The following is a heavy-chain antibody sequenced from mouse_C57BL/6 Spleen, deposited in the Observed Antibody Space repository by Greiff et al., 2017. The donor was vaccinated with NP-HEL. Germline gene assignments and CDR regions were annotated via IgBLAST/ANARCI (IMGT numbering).Heavy chain of an antibody. J-gene: IGHJ3*01. V-gene: IGHV1-64*01. Sequence: VQLQQPGAELVKPGASVKLSCKASGYTFTSYWMHWVKQRPGQGLEWIGMIHPNSGSTNYNEKFKSKATLTVDKSSITAYMQLSSLTSEDSAVYYCARSYYGSSPWFAYWGQGTLVTVSA. D-gene: IGHD1-1*01. CDR1: GYTFTSYW. CDR2: IHPNSGST. CDR3: ARSYYGSSPWFAY.